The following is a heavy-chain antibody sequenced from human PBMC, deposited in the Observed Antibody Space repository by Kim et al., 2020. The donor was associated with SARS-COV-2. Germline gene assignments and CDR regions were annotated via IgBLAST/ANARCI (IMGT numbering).Heavy chain of an antibody. D-gene: IGHD6-13*01. CDR2: LYYSGSS. J-gene: IGHJ5*02. V-gene: IGHV4-39*07. CDR1: GASISRGGYY. Sequence: SETLSLTCIVSGASISRGGYYWGWLRQPPGKGLEWIMSLYYSGSSYYNPSLESRVTISVDTSKNQFSLRLKSVTAADTAVYFCARMWQQLIPAIFDPWGLGTLVTVSS. CDR3: ARMWQQLIPAIFDP.